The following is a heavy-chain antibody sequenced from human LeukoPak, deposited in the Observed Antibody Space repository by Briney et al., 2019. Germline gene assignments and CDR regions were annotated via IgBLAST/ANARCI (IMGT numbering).Heavy chain of an antibody. CDR1: GFTFSSYS. CDR2: ISSSSSYI. J-gene: IGHJ4*02. Sequence: PGGSLRLSCAASGFTFSSYSMNWVRQAPGKGLEWVSSISSSSSYIYYADSVKGRSTISRDNAKNSLYLQMNSLRAEDTAVYYCARDRIVKPPAFDYWGRGTLVTVSS. V-gene: IGHV3-21*01. CDR3: ARDRIVKPPAFDY. D-gene: IGHD1-26*01.